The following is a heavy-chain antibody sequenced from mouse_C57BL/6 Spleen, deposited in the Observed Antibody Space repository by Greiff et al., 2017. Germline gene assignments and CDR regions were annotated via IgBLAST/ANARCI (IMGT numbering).Heavy chain of an antibody. CDR2: IRSKSSNYAT. V-gene: IGHV10-3*01. CDR3: VRGNSYGPYYAMDY. D-gene: IGHD5-2*01. Sequence: GGGLVQPKGSLKLSCAASGFTFNTYAMHWVRQAPGKGLEWVARIRSKSSNYATYYADSVKDKSTISRDDSQSMLYLQMNNLKTEDTAMYYCVRGNSYGPYYAMDYWGQGTSVTVSS. CDR1: GFTFNTYA. J-gene: IGHJ4*01.